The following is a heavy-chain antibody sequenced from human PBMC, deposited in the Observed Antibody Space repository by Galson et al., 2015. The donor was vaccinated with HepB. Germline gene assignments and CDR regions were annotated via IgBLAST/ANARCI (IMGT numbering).Heavy chain of an antibody. CDR1: GSTFTDYY. D-gene: IGHD3-10*02. CDR3: ATSAMFGAAFDI. Sequence: VKVSCKVSGSTFTDYYMHWVQQAPGKGLEWMGLVDPEDGETIYAEKFQGRVTITADTSTDTAYMELSSLRSEDTAVYYCATSAMFGAAFDIWGQGTMVTVSS. J-gene: IGHJ3*02. V-gene: IGHV1-69-2*01. CDR2: VDPEDGET.